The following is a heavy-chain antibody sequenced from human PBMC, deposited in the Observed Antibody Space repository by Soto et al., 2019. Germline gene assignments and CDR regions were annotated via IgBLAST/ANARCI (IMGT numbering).Heavy chain of an antibody. D-gene: IGHD6-13*01. CDR1: GGSISSYY. CDR3: ARTSSSWGEGGFDY. V-gene: IGHV4-59*08. CDR2: IYYSGST. Sequence: PSETLSLTCTVSGGSISSYYWSWIRQPPGKGLEWIGYIYYSGSTNYNPSLKSRVTITVDTSKNQFSLKLSYVTTADTAVYYCARTSSSWGEGGFDYWGQGTLVTVSS. J-gene: IGHJ4*02.